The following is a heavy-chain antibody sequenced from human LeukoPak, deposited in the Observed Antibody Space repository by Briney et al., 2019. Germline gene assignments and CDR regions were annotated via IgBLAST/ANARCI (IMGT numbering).Heavy chain of an antibody. Sequence: SGTLSLTCTISRGSISTCYWSWIRQPPGKGLEWIGYISTSESTNYNPSLKSRITISVDTSKNQFSLNLSSVTAADTAVYYCARRRTTGTTGYFDYWGQGTLVTVSS. CDR2: ISTSEST. J-gene: IGHJ4*02. CDR1: RGSISTCY. D-gene: IGHD1-1*01. V-gene: IGHV4-4*09. CDR3: ARRRTTGTTGYFDY.